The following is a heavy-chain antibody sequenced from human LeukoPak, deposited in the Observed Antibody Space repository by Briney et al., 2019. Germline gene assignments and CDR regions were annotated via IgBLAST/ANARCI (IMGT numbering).Heavy chain of an antibody. V-gene: IGHV3-23*01. Sequence: GGTLRLSCAASGFTFSSYGMSWVRQAPGKGLEWVSAISGSGGSTYYADSVKGRFTISRDNSKNTLYLQMNSLRAEDTAVYYCAKDYYDSSGQDPAFDYWGQGTLVTVSS. CDR1: GFTFSSYG. J-gene: IGHJ4*02. D-gene: IGHD3-22*01. CDR2: ISGSGGST. CDR3: AKDYYDSSGQDPAFDY.